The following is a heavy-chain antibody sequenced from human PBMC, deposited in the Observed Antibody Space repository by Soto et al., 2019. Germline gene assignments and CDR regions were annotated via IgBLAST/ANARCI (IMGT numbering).Heavy chain of an antibody. CDR1: GDSISNGGYH. CDR2: IYYSGRT. J-gene: IGHJ6*02. D-gene: IGHD3-10*01. CDR3: ARSGFTYGSDTDYYYSGMDV. V-gene: IGHV4-31*03. Sequence: QVQLQESGPGLVKPSQTLSLTCIVSGDSISNGGYHWSWIRQHPGKGLEWIGYIYYSGRTSYKPSLKSRVTISVDLSKNQFSLKLSSVTAADTALYYCARSGFTYGSDTDYYYSGMDVWGQGTTVTVSS.